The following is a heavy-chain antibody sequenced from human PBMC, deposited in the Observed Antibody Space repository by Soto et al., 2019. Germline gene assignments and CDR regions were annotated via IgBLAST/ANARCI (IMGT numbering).Heavy chain of an antibody. D-gene: IGHD6-19*01. CDR3: ARESSGWYVGGFDI. CDR1: GFTFSSYW. V-gene: IGHV3-7*04. J-gene: IGHJ3*02. CDR2: IKQDGSGK. Sequence: EVQLVESGGGLVQPGGSLRLSSAASGFTFSSYWMSSVRQAPGKGLEWVANIKQDGSGKYNVDSVKGRFTISRDNAKNSLYLQMNSLRAEDTAVYYCARESSGWYVGGFDIWGQGTMVTVSA.